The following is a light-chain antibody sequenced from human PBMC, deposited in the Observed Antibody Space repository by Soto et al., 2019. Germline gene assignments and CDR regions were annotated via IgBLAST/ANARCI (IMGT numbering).Light chain of an antibody. V-gene: IGKV1-5*03. Sequence: DIQMTQAPSTLSASVGDRVTITCRASQSISSWLAWYQQKPGKAPKLLIYKASSLESGVLSRFSGIGSGTEFTLTISSLQPDDFATYYCQQYKSYSRTFGQGTKVDIK. CDR3: QQYKSYSRT. J-gene: IGKJ1*01. CDR2: KAS. CDR1: QSISSW.